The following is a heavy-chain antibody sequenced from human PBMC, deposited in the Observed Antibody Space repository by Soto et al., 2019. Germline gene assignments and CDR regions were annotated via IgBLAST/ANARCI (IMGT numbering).Heavy chain of an antibody. CDR1: GITFSDCD. J-gene: IGHJ6*02. D-gene: IGHD3-10*01. Sequence: QVQLVESGGGLVKPGGSLRLSCAASGITFSDCDMNWIRQAPGKGLEWVSYMSSSGDSINYAGSVRGRFTVSRDNAKNSLYPPMNSLRAEGTAMYYCSRVRFGQWGYAMDVWGQGTTVTVSS. CDR3: SRVRFGQWGYAMDV. V-gene: IGHV3-11*01. CDR2: MSSSGDSI.